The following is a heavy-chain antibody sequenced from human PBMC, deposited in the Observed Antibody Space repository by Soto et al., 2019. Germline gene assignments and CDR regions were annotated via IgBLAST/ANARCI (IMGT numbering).Heavy chain of an antibody. V-gene: IGHV3-30-3*01. J-gene: IGHJ3*02. CDR3: ARDPRSSGLNAFDI. CDR2: ISYDGSNK. Sequence: GGSLRLSCAASGFTFSSYAMHWVRQAPGKGLEWVAVISYDGSNKYYADSVKGRFTISRDNSKNTLYLQMNSLRAEDTAVYYCARDPRSSGLNAFDIWGQGTMVTVSS. D-gene: IGHD6-19*01. CDR1: GFTFSSYA.